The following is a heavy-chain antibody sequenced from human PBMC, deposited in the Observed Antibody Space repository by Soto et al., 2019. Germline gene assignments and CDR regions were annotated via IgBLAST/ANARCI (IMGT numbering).Heavy chain of an antibody. CDR1: GFTFSSYA. V-gene: IGHV3-23*01. CDR2: ISGSGGST. CDR3: AKDLPYYDFWSGYHLPHNWFDP. J-gene: IGHJ5*02. Sequence: GGALRLSCAASGFTFSSYAMSWVRQAPGKGLEWVSAISGSGGSTYYADSVKGRFTISRDNSKNTLYLQMNSLRAEDTAVYYCAKDLPYYDFWSGYHLPHNWFDPWGQGTLVTVSS. D-gene: IGHD3-3*01.